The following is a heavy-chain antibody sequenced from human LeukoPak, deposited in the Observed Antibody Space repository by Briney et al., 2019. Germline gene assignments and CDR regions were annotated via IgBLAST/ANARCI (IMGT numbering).Heavy chain of an antibody. D-gene: IGHD1-26*01. CDR1: GFTFSRYW. CDR3: AREVGATNAFDI. V-gene: IGHV3-7*04. CDR2: IKQDGSAK. Sequence: GGSLRLSCAASGFTFSRYWMSWVRQAPGKGLEWVANIKQDGSAKYYGDSVEGRFTISRDNAKNSLYLQMNSLRAEDTAVYYCAREVGATNAFDIWGQGTMVTVSS. J-gene: IGHJ3*02.